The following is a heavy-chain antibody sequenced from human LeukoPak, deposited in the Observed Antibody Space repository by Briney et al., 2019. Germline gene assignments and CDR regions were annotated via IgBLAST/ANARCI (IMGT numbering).Heavy chain of an antibody. D-gene: IGHD2-15*01. CDR2: INPNSGGT. Sequence: ASVKVSCKASGYTFTGYYIHWVRQAPGQGLEWMGWINPNSGGTNYAQKFQGRVTMTRDTSISTAYMELSRLRSDDTAVYYCARGPKEYCSGGSCYPTPNNADYWGQGTLVTVSS. V-gene: IGHV1-2*02. CDR3: ARGPKEYCSGGSCYPTPNNADY. J-gene: IGHJ4*02. CDR1: GYTFTGYY.